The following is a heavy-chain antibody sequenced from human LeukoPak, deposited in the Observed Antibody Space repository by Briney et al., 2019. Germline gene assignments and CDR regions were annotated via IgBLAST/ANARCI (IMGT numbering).Heavy chain of an antibody. J-gene: IGHJ3*02. Sequence: ASVKVSCKASGGTFSSYAISWVRQAPGQGLEWMGWMNPNSGNTGYAQKFQGRVTITRNTSISTAYMELSSLRSEDTAVYYCVRAFDIWGQGTMVTVSS. CDR1: GGTFSSYA. V-gene: IGHV1-8*03. CDR3: VRAFDI. CDR2: MNPNSGNT.